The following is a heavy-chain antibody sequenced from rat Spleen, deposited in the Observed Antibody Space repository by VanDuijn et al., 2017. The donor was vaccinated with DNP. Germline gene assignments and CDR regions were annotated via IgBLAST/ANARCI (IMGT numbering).Heavy chain of an antibody. CDR1: GHTFTSYY. CDR2: INTGSGGT. CDR3: ARGNYPGINTFDY. V-gene: IGHV1-43*01. J-gene: IGHJ2*01. D-gene: IGHD1-4*01. Sequence: QVQLHQSGAELAKPGSSVKISCKASGHTFTSYYIGWIKQTTGQGLEYIGYINTGSGGTNYNEKFKGKATLSVDKSSSTAFMQLSSLTPDDSAVYYCARGNYPGINTFDYWGQGVMVTVSS.